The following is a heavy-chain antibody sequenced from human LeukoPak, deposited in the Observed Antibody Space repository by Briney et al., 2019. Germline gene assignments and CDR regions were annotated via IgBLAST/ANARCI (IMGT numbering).Heavy chain of an antibody. J-gene: IGHJ4*02. Sequence: GGSLRLSCAASGFTFSSYAMSWVRQAPGKGLEWVSTISGSGGITYYADSVKGRLTISRDNSKNTLYLQMNSLRAEDTAVYYCAGSTSWWYLDYWGQGTLVAVSS. CDR3: AGSTSWWYLDY. CDR2: ISGSGGIT. D-gene: IGHD6-13*01. CDR1: GFTFSSYA. V-gene: IGHV3-23*01.